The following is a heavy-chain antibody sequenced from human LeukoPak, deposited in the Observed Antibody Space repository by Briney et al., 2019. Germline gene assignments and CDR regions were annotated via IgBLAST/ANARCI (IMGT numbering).Heavy chain of an antibody. Sequence: SVKVSCKASGDTFSSYAISWLRQAPGQGLEWMGGIIPILGTTNYAQKFQGRVTITADESTSTLYMELRSLRSSDTAIHYCARDDYYDSSAYRENPFDVWGQGTMVTVSS. V-gene: IGHV1-69*01. CDR2: IIPILGTT. D-gene: IGHD3-22*01. J-gene: IGHJ3*01. CDR3: ARDDYYDSSAYRENPFDV. CDR1: GDTFSSYA.